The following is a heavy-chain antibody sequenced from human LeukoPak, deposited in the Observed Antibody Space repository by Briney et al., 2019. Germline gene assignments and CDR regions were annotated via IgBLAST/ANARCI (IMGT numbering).Heavy chain of an antibody. D-gene: IGHD2-15*01. CDR2: ISASGSNI. CDR3: ARVKGSYFDY. J-gene: IGHJ4*02. CDR1: GFPLSSYS. V-gene: IGHV3-48*01. Sequence: GGSLRLSCAPSGFPLSSYSINWFRQAPGKGLEWVAYISASGSNIYYVDSVKGWFTVSRDNPKSSLFLQMNSPRAEDTAVYYCARVKGSYFDYWGQGALVTVSS.